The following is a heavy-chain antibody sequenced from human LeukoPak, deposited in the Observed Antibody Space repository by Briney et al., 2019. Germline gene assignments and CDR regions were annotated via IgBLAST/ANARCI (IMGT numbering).Heavy chain of an antibody. D-gene: IGHD3-10*01. CDR3: ARVMAGYSYMDV. V-gene: IGHV3-21*01. J-gene: IGHJ6*03. CDR2: ISTTSSSSYI. CDR1: GFTFSRYA. Sequence: GGSLRLSCAASGFTFSRYAMNWVRQAPGKGLEWVSSISTTSSSSYIHYADSMKGRFTISRDNAKSSLYLQMNSLRAEDTAVYYCARVMAGYSYMDVWGRDHGHRLL.